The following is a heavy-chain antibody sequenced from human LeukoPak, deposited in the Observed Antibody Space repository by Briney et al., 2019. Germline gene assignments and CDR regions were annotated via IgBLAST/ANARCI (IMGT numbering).Heavy chain of an antibody. CDR3: ARGRIVAYNWFDP. CDR1: GFTFSDYY. CDR2: ISTSGSTI. V-gene: IGHV3-11*04. D-gene: IGHD3-22*01. Sequence: PGGSLRLSCAASGFTFSDYYMSWIRQAPGKGLEWVSYISTSGSTIYYADSVKGRFTISRDNAKNSLYLQMNSLRAEDTAVYYCARGRIVAYNWFDPWGQGTLVTVSS. J-gene: IGHJ5*02.